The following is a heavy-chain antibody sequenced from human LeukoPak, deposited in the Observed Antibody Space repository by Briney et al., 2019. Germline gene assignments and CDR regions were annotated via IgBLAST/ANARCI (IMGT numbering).Heavy chain of an antibody. D-gene: IGHD2-2*01. Sequence: SETLSLTCTVSGGSVNSDSHHWGWIRQPPGKGLEWIGSMYYKGYTYYNPSLKSRVTISVDTSKNQFSLKLSSVTAADTAVYYCARRYCSSTSCFYFDYWGQGTLVTVSS. CDR2: MYYKGYT. CDR1: GGSVNSDSHH. CDR3: ARRYCSSTSCFYFDY. V-gene: IGHV4-39*01. J-gene: IGHJ4*02.